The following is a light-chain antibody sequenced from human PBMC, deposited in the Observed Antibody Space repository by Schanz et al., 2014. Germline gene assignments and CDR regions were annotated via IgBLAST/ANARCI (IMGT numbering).Light chain of an antibody. CDR3: QQRSKWPLS. Sequence: EIVLAQSPATLSLSPGERATLSCRASQSVGTYLAWYQQKPGQAPRLLIYDKSGRAPGTPARFSGSGSGTDFTLTISSLEPEDFAVYYCQQRSKWPLSFGGGTKVEIK. V-gene: IGKV3-11*01. J-gene: IGKJ4*01. CDR2: DKS. CDR1: QSVGTY.